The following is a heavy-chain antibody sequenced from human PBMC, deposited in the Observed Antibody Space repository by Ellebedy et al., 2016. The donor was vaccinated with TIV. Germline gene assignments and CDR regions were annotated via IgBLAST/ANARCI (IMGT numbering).Heavy chain of an antibody. CDR1: GGSISSGGYY. CDR3: ARDNCGGDCYSGRYFDY. D-gene: IGHD2-21*02. V-gene: IGHV4-31*03. Sequence: MPSETLSLTCTVSGGSISSGGYYWSWIRQHPGKGLEWIGYIYYSGSTYYNPSLKSRVTISVDTSKNQFSLKLSSVTAADTAVYYCARDNCGGDCYSGRYFDYWGQGTLVTVSS. CDR2: IYYSGST. J-gene: IGHJ4*02.